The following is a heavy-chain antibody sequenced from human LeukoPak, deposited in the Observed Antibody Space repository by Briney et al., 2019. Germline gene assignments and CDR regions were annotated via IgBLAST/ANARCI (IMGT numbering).Heavy chain of an antibody. Sequence: PSETLSLTCTVSGCSISSYYWSWIRQPAGKGLEWIGRIYTSGSTNYNPSLKSRVTMSVDTSKNQFSLKLSSVTAADTAVYYCARDKRTVFGVVKGIFDAFDIWGQGTMVTVSS. J-gene: IGHJ3*02. CDR2: IYTSGST. CDR1: GCSISSYY. V-gene: IGHV4-4*07. D-gene: IGHD3-3*01. CDR3: ARDKRTVFGVVKGIFDAFDI.